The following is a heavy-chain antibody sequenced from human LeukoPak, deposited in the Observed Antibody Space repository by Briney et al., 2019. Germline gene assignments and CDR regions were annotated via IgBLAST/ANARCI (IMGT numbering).Heavy chain of an antibody. CDR3: ARADRLHGGPYLIGP. CDR2: INPNSGGT. J-gene: IGHJ5*02. CDR1: GYSFTDYY. Sequence: ASVKVSCKTSGYSFTDYYMHWVRQAPGQGLEWMGWINPNSGGTSSAQKFQGRVTMTRDTSINTVYMEVRWLTSDDTAIYYCARADRLHGGPYLIGPWGQGTLVTVSS. V-gene: IGHV1-2*02. D-gene: IGHD2-21*01.